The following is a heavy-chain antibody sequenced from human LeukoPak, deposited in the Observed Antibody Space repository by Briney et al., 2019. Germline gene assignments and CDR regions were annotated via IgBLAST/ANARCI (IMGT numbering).Heavy chain of an antibody. CDR3: ARGSGSSGWYPDYYYGMDV. Sequence: GGSLRLSCAASGFTVSSNYMSWVRQAPGKGLEWVSVIYSGGGTYYADSVKGRFTISRDNSKNTLYLQMNSLRAEDTAVYYCARGSGSSGWYPDYYYGMDVWGQGTTVTVSS. J-gene: IGHJ6*02. D-gene: IGHD6-19*01. CDR2: IYSGGGT. CDR1: GFTVSSNY. V-gene: IGHV3-66*01.